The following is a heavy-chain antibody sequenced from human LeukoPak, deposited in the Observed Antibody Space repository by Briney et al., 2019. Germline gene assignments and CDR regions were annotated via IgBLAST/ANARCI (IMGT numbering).Heavy chain of an antibody. Sequence: SVKVSCKASGGTFSSYAISWVRQAPGQGVEWMGGIIAIFGTANYAQKFQGRVTITADESTSTAYMELSSLRSEDTAVYYCARENYYYYYMDVWGKGTTVTVSS. J-gene: IGHJ6*03. V-gene: IGHV1-69*01. CDR2: IIAIFGTA. CDR1: GGTFSSYA. CDR3: ARENYYYYYMDV.